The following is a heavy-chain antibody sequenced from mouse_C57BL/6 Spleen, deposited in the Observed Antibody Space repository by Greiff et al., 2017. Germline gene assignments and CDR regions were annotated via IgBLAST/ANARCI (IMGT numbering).Heavy chain of an antibody. D-gene: IGHD2-4*01. V-gene: IGHV5-4*03. J-gene: IGHJ4*01. CDR2: ISDGGSYT. CDR1: GFTFSSYA. CDR3: ASGRDYDYTYAMDY. Sequence: DVMLVESGGGLVKPGGSLKLSCAASGFTFSSYAMSWVRQTPEKRLEWVATISDGGSYTYYPDNVKGRFTISRDNAKNNLYLQMSHLKSEDTAMYYCASGRDYDYTYAMDYWGQGTSVTVSS.